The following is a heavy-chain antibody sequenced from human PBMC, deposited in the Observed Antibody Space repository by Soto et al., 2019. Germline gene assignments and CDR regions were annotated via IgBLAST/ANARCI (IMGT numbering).Heavy chain of an antibody. CDR1: GGTFSSYA. CDR3: ARLPVRNDMVRGWRVDY. CDR2: IIPIFGTA. D-gene: IGHD3-10*01. V-gene: IGHV1-69*01. Sequence: QVQLVQSGAEVKKPGSSVKVSCKASGGTFSSYAISWVRQAPGQGLEWMGGIIPIFGTANYAQKFQGRVTITADESTSTAYMELSSLRSEHTGVYYCARLPVRNDMVRGWRVDYWGQGTLVTVSS. J-gene: IGHJ4*02.